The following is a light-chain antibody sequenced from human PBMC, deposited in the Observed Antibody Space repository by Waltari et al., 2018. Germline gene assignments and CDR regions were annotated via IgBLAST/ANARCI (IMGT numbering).Light chain of an antibody. V-gene: IGKV3-20*01. Sequence: EIVLTQSPGTLSLSPGETTTLSCRASQSLNRKFLAWYQQIPGQTPRLLIYGASTRAIGTPDRFRGSGSGIDFTLTISRLQPDDFAVYYCQQYGTSPVTFGGGTKVEIK. CDR3: QQYGTSPVT. J-gene: IGKJ4*01. CDR1: QSLNRKF. CDR2: GAS.